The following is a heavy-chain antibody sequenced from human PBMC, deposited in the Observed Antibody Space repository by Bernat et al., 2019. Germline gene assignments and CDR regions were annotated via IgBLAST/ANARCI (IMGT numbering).Heavy chain of an antibody. J-gene: IGHJ6*02. D-gene: IGHD6-13*01. CDR3: ARSDFSSSWTNYYYYGMDV. V-gene: IGHV3-74*01. CDR1: GFTFSSYW. Sequence: EVQLVESGGGLVQPGGSLRLSCAASGFTFSSYWMHWVGQAPGKGLVWVSRINSDGSSTSYADSVKGRFTISRDNAKNTLYLQMNSLRAEDTAVYYCARSDFSSSWTNYYYYGMDVWGQGTTVTVSS. CDR2: INSDGSST.